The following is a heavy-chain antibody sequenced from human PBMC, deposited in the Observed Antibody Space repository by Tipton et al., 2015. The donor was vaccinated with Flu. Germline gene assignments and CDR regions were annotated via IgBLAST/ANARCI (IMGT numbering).Heavy chain of an antibody. J-gene: IGHJ5*02. Sequence: QMQLVQSGAEVKKPGASVKVSCKASGYTFTSYGISWVRQAPGQGLEWMGWISAYNGNTNYAQKLQGRVTMTPDTSTSTAYMELRSRRSDDPAVYYCARWELGPGFAPWGQGTLVTVSS. CDR2: ISAYNGNT. V-gene: IGHV1-18*01. CDR3: ARWELGPGFAP. CDR1: GYTFTSYG. D-gene: IGHD1-26*01.